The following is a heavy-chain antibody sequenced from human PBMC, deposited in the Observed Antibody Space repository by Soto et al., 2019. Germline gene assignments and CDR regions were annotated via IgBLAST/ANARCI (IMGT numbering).Heavy chain of an antibody. D-gene: IGHD4-4*01. CDR1: GDSIRTGDNY. CDR2: INNSESA. Sequence: QVQLQESGPGLVKASQTLSLTCTVSGDSIRTGDNYWNWIRLHPGKDLEWIGYINNSESANYNTPLRGRVSLSVDTSKNQFSLRLSSVTAADTAVYYCARGDYSGSSHYGMDVWGQGTTVTVSS. V-gene: IGHV4-31*03. J-gene: IGHJ6*02. CDR3: ARGDYSGSSHYGMDV.